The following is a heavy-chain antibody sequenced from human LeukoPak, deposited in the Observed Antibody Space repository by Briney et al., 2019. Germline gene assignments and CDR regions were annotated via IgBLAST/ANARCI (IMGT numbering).Heavy chain of an antibody. CDR3: AKDREADYGDYVFDH. V-gene: IGHV3-30*18. CDR2: ISYDGSNE. J-gene: IGHJ4*02. Sequence: GGSLRLSLAAPGFTLSSYGIHWGRQAPGKGVEGVAVISYDGSNEDYADSVKGRFTISRDNSKNTLYLQMDSLRAEDTAVYYCAKDREADYGDYVFDHWGQGTLATVSS. D-gene: IGHD4-17*01. CDR1: GFTLSSYG.